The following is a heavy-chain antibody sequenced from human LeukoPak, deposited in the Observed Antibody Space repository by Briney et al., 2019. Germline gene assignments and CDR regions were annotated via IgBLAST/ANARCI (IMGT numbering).Heavy chain of an antibody. D-gene: IGHD3-10*01. CDR3: GGAGGGGRITMVRGFDY. J-gene: IGHJ4*02. CDR1: GFTFSSYS. V-gene: IGHV3-48*01. CDR2: ISSSSSTI. Sequence: GGSLRLSCAASGFTFSSYSMNWVRQAPGKGLEWVSYISSSSSTIYYADSVKGRFTISRDNAKNSLYLQMNSLRAEDTAVYYCGGAGGGGRITMVRGFDYWGQGTLVTVSS.